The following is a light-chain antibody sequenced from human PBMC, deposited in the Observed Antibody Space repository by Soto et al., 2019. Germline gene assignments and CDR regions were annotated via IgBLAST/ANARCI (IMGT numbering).Light chain of an antibody. CDR3: QQSYSTPQT. Sequence: DIQMTHSPSSLSASVADRVTITCRASQSISSYLNWYQQKPGKAPKLLIYAASSLQSGVPSRFSGSGSGTDFTLTISSLQPEDFATYYCQQSYSTPQTFGQGTKVDI. CDR1: QSISSY. J-gene: IGKJ1*01. CDR2: AAS. V-gene: IGKV1-39*01.